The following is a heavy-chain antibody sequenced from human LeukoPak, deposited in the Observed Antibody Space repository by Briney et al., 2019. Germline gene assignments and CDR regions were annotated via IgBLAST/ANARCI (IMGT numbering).Heavy chain of an antibody. D-gene: IGHD3-10*01. CDR1: GFTFSSYA. V-gene: IGHV3-23*01. CDR3: AKAVLWFGESYFDY. CDR2: ISGSGGST. Sequence: GGSLRLSCAASGFTFSSYAISWVRQAPGKGLEWVSAISGSGGSTYYADSVKGRSTISRDNSKNTLYLQMNSLRAEDTAVYYCAKAVLWFGESYFDYWGQGTLVTVSS. J-gene: IGHJ4*02.